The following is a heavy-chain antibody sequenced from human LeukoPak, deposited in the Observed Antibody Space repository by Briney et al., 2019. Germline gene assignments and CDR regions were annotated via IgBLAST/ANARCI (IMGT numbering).Heavy chain of an antibody. Sequence: GGSLRLSCAASGFTFSDYYMSWIRQAPGKGLEWVSYISSSGSTIYYADSVKGRFTISRDNAKNSLYLQMNSLRAEDTALYYCAKGQDDSSGYTFDYWGQGTLVTVSS. V-gene: IGHV3-11*01. CDR1: GFTFSDYY. J-gene: IGHJ4*02. D-gene: IGHD3-22*01. CDR3: AKGQDDSSGYTFDY. CDR2: ISSSGSTI.